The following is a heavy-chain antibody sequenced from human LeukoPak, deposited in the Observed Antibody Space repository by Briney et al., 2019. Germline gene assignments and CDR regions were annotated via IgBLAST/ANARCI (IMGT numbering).Heavy chain of an antibody. CDR1: GGSISSYY. Sequence: PSETLSLTCTVSGGSISSYYWSWIRQPPGKGLEWIGYIYYSGSTNYNPSLKSRVTISVDTSKKQFSLKLSSVTAADTAVYYCARQGYGGNSGAFDIWGQGTMVTVSS. D-gene: IGHD4-23*01. J-gene: IGHJ3*02. CDR2: IYYSGST. CDR3: ARQGYGGNSGAFDI. V-gene: IGHV4-59*08.